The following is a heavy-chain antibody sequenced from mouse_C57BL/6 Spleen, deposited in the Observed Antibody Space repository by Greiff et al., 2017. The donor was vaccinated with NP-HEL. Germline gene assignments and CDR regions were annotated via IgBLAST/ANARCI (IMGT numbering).Heavy chain of an antibody. D-gene: IGHD2-4*01. J-gene: IGHJ2*01. CDR3: ARKEDYYDFDY. CDR2: IYPGDGDT. CDR1: GYAFSSSW. Sequence: QVQLKQSGPELVKPGASVKISCKASGYAFSSSWMNWVKQRPGKGLEWIGRIYPGDGDTNYNGKFKGKATLTADKSSSTAYMQLSSLTSEDSAVYFCARKEDYYDFDYWGQGTTLTVSS. V-gene: IGHV1-82*01.